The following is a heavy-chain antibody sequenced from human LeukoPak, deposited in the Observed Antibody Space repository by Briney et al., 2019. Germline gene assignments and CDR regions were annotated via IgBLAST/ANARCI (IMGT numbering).Heavy chain of an antibody. CDR3: AKNYASGRGVPYGMDV. CDR2: IYSGGST. Sequence: GGSLRLSCAASGFTVSTNYMSWVRQAPGKGLEWVSVIYSGGSTDYADSVKGRFTISRDNSKNTLYLQMNSLRAEDTAVYYCAKNYASGRGVPYGMDVWGQGTTVTVAS. D-gene: IGHD3-10*01. V-gene: IGHV3-53*01. CDR1: GFTVSTNY. J-gene: IGHJ6*02.